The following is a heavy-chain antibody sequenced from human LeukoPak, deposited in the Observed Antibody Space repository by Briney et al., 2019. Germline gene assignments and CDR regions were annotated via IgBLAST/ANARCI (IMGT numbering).Heavy chain of an antibody. CDR3: AKDGEQWLVQEVGYFDY. CDR2: IRYDGSNK. CDR1: GFTFSSYG. D-gene: IGHD6-19*01. V-gene: IGHV3-30*02. Sequence: PGGSLRLSCAASGFTFSSYGMHWVRQAPGKGLEWVAFIRYDGSNKYYADSAKGRFTISRDNSKNTLYLQMNSLRAEDTAVYYCAKDGEQWLVQEVGYFDYWGQGTLVTVSS. J-gene: IGHJ4*02.